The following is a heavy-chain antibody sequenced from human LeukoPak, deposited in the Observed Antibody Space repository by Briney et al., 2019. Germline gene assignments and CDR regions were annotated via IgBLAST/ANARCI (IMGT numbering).Heavy chain of an antibody. CDR3: ARQELLWFGEAEGNWFDP. CDR2: IYYSGST. J-gene: IGHJ5*02. V-gene: IGHV4-59*12. D-gene: IGHD3-10*01. Sequence: SETLSLTCTVSGGSISSYYWSWIRQPPGKGLEWIGYIYYSGSTNYNPSLKSRVTISVDTSKNQFSLKLSSVTAADTAVYYCARQELLWFGEAEGNWFDPWGQGTLVTVSS. CDR1: GGSISSYY.